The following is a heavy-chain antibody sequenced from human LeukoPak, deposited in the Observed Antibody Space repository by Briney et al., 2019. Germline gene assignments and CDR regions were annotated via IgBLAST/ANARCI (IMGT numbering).Heavy chain of an antibody. CDR2: ISGGSATT. Sequence: GGSLRLSCAASGFTFSSYAMSWVRQAPGKGLEWVSAISGGSATTYYADSVKGRFTISRDNSNNTLYLQMNSLRAEDTAVYYCAKSVSSGDYDSTGYSFDYWGQGTLVTVSS. CDR1: GFTFSSYA. D-gene: IGHD3-22*01. V-gene: IGHV3-23*01. CDR3: AKSVSSGDYDSTGYSFDY. J-gene: IGHJ4*02.